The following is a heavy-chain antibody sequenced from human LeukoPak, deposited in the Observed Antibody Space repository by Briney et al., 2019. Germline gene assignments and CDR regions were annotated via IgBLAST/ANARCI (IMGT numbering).Heavy chain of an antibody. D-gene: IGHD2-15*01. J-gene: IGHJ4*02. CDR1: GFTLDDYG. CDR2: INWNGGST. V-gene: IGHV3-20*04. Sequence: GGSLRLSCAASGFTLDDYGMSWVRQAPGKGLEWVSGINWNGGSTGYADSVKGRFTISRDNAKNSLYLQMNSLRAEDTALYYCARVGDMEEGVCYYFDYWGQGTLVTVSS. CDR3: ARVGDMEEGVCYYFDY.